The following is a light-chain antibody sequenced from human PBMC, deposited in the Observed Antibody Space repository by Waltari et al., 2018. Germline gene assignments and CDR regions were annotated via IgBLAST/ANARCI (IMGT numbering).Light chain of an antibody. J-gene: IGKJ1*01. Sequence: SCRASQSVSRFLAWYQQKPGQAPRLLIYGASTRATGIPDRFSGSGSGTEFSLTISRLEPEDFAVYYCQKYDRLPATFGQGTKVEIK. CDR1: QSVSRF. CDR3: QKYDRLPAT. CDR2: GAS. V-gene: IGKV3-20*01.